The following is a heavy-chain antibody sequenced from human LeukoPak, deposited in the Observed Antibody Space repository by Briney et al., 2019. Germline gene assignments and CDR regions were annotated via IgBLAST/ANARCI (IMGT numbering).Heavy chain of an antibody. CDR3: AKQVAGTYRGSVYYGMDV. CDR1: GFTFRNNW. V-gene: IGHV3-23*01. J-gene: IGHJ6*02. Sequence: GGSLRLSCAASGFTFRNNWMTWVRQAPGKGLEWVSAISGSGGSTYYADSVKGRFTISRDNSKNTLYLQMNSLRAEDTAVYYCAKQVAGTYRGSVYYGMDVWGQGTTVTVSS. CDR2: ISGSGGST. D-gene: IGHD6-19*01.